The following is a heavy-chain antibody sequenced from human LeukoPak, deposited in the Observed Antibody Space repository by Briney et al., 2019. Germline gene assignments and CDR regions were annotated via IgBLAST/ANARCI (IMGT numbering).Heavy chain of an antibody. CDR2: INSDGSRT. CDR1: GFTFSGYW. D-gene: IGHD6-13*01. Sequence: PGGSLRLSCAASGFTFSGYWVHWVRQAPGKGLVWVSRINSDGSRTTYADSVKGRFTISRDNAKNTLYLQMNSLRAEDTAVYFCALGYNTNWYYFDYWGQGTPVIVSS. CDR3: ALGYNTNWYYFDY. V-gene: IGHV3-74*01. J-gene: IGHJ4*02.